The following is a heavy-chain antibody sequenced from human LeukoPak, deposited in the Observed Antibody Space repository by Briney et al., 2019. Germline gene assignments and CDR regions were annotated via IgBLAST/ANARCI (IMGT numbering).Heavy chain of an antibody. CDR1: GGPFSGYY. CDR2: INHSGIT. Sequence: SETLSLTCAVYGGPFSGYYWSWIRQPPGKGLEWIGEINHSGITNYNPSLKSRVTISVDTSKNQFSLKLISVTAADTAVYYCARGRGYSYGSRAFDIWGQGTMVTVSS. V-gene: IGHV4-34*01. CDR3: ARGRGYSYGSRAFDI. J-gene: IGHJ3*02. D-gene: IGHD5-18*01.